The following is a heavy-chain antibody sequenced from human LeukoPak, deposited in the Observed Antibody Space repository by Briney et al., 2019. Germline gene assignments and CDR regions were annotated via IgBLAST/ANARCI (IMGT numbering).Heavy chain of an antibody. J-gene: IGHJ4*02. V-gene: IGHV3-15*01. D-gene: IGHD3-16*02. Sequence: PGGSLRLSCEASGFTFSNAWMSWVRQAPGKGLEWVGRIKSKADGGTTDYAAPGKGRFTFSRDDSKNTLYLQMNSLKTEDTAVYYCTTLGMITFGGVIVISDYFDYWGQGTLVTVSS. CDR1: GFTFSNAW. CDR2: IKSKADGGTT. CDR3: TTLGMITFGGVIVISDYFDY.